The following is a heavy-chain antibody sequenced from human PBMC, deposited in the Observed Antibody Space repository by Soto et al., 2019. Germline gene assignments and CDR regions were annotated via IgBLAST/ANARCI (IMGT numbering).Heavy chain of an antibody. V-gene: IGHV4-59*08. D-gene: IGHD3-10*01. CDR3: ARHNYGSGSTYFDY. J-gene: IGHJ4*02. CDR1: GGSISSYY. CDR2: NYYSGSN. Sequence: PSETLSLTCTVSGGSISSYYCSWIRQPPGKGLEWIGYNYYSGSNNYNPSLKSRVTISVDTSKNQFSLKLNSMTAADTAVYYCARHNYGSGSTYFDYWGQGTLVTVSS.